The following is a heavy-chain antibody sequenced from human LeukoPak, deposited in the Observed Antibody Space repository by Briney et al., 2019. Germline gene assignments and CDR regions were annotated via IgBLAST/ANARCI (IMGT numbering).Heavy chain of an antibody. Sequence: QPGRSLRLSCAASGFTFSSYGMHWVRQAPGKGLEWVAVIWYDGSNKYYADSVKGQFTISRDNSKNTLYLQMNSLRAEDTAVYYCAGGHYDNFGWNDYWGQGTLVTVSS. CDR1: GFTFSSYG. CDR3: AGGHYDNFGWNDY. D-gene: IGHD3-16*01. J-gene: IGHJ4*02. V-gene: IGHV3-33*01. CDR2: IWYDGSNK.